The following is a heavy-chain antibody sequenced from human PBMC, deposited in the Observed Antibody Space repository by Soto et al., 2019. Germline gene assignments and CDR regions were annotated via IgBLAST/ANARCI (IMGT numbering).Heavy chain of an antibody. D-gene: IGHD4-4*01. J-gene: IGHJ6*02. CDR1: GYTFTSYA. Sequence: ASVKVSCKASGYTFTSYAMHWVRQAPGQRLEWMGIINPSGGSTSYAQNFQGRVTMTTDTSTGTVYMELRSLTSDDTAVYYCARDLTKGLDVWGQGTTVTVSS. CDR2: INPSGGST. V-gene: IGHV1-46*01. CDR3: ARDLTKGLDV.